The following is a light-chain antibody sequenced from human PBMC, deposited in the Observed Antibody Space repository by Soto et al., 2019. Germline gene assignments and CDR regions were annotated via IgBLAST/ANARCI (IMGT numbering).Light chain of an antibody. CDR2: WAS. CDR3: QKYYSTPIT. Sequence: DIVMTQSPDSLAVSLGERATINCKSSQSVLYSSNNKNYLTWYQQKPGQPPKLLIYWASTRESGVPDRFSGSGSATDFTLTISSQQAEDVAVYYCQKYYSTPITFGQGTRLEIK. CDR1: QSVLYSSNNKNY. V-gene: IGKV4-1*01. J-gene: IGKJ5*01.